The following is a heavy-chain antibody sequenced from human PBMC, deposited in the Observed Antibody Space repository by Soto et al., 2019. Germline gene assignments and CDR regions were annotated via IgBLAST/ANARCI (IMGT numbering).Heavy chain of an antibody. Sequence: PSETLSLTCTVSGGSISSSSYYWGWIRQPPGKGLEWIGSIYYSGSAYYNPSLKSRVTISVDTSKNQFSLKLRSVTAADTAVYYCARRVIPDAKVDYWGQGTLVTVS. J-gene: IGHJ4*02. CDR1: GGSISSSSYY. CDR3: ARRVIPDAKVDY. V-gene: IGHV4-39*01. CDR2: IYYSGSA. D-gene: IGHD2-2*01.